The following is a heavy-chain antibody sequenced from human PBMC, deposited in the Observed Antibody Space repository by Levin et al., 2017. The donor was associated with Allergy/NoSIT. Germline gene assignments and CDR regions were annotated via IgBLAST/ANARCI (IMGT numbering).Heavy chain of an antibody. CDR3: ARDGIAAAGQYYYGMDV. D-gene: IGHD6-13*01. CDR2: IYSGGST. CDR1: GFTVSSNY. V-gene: IGHV3-53*01. J-gene: IGHJ6*02. Sequence: GGSLRLSCAASGFTVSSNYMSWVRQAPGKGLEWVSVIYSGGSTYYADSVKGRFTISRDNSKNTLYLQMNSLRAEDTAVYYCARDGIAAAGQYYYGMDVWGQGTTVTVSS.